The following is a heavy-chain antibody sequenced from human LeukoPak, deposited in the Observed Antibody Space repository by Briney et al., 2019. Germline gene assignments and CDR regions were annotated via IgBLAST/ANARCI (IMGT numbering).Heavy chain of an antibody. CDR2: IYHSGST. Sequence: SETLSLTCTVPGYSISSGYYWGWIRQPPGKGLEWVGSIYHSGSTYYNPSLKSRVTISVDTSKNQFSLKLSSVTAADTAVYYCAGSQIGYCSSTSCYAGWNDRDSDYWGQGTLVTVSS. V-gene: IGHV4-38-2*02. J-gene: IGHJ4*02. CDR3: AGSQIGYCSSTSCYAGWNDRDSDY. D-gene: IGHD2-2*03. CDR1: GYSISSGYY.